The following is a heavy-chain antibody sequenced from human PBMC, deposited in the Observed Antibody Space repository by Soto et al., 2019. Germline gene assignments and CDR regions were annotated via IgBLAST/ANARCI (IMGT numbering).Heavy chain of an antibody. D-gene: IGHD2-2*01. CDR2: ISSSGSTI. Sequence: GGSLRLSCAASGFTFSSYEMNWVRQAPGKGLEWVSYISSSGSTIYYADSVKGRFTISRDNAKNSLYLQMNSLRAEDTAVYYCARDQIPDAYQLLSYGMDVWGQGTTVTVSS. V-gene: IGHV3-48*03. J-gene: IGHJ6*02. CDR1: GFTFSSYE. CDR3: ARDQIPDAYQLLSYGMDV.